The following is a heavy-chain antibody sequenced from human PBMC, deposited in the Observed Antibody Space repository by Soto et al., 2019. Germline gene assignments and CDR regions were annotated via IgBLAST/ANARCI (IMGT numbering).Heavy chain of an antibody. D-gene: IGHD3-3*01. V-gene: IGHV5-51*01. CDR2: IYPGDSDS. J-gene: IGHJ6*02. CDR3: ATTTIFGPFYYYYGMDV. CDR1: GYSFTTYW. Sequence: PGESLKISCKGSGYSFTTYWIAWVRQMPGKGLEWMGIIYPGDSDSRYSPSFQGQVTISADKSISTAYLQWSSLKASDTAMYYCATTTIFGPFYYYYGMDVWGQGTTVTVSS.